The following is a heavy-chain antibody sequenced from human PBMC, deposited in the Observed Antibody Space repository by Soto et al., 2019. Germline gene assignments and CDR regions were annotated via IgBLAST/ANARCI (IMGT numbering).Heavy chain of an antibody. J-gene: IGHJ4*02. CDR1: GFSLSSYGVG. CDR3: AYSHIAAAGPLNY. CDR2: IYWDDDE. V-gene: IGHV2-5*02. Sequence: QITLKESGPTLVKPTQTLTLTCTFSGFSLSSYGVGVAWIRQPPGKALEWLALIYWDDDERYSPSLMSRLTITKDTSKNQVVRTVTNMDPVDTATYYCAYSHIAAAGPLNYWGQGTLVTVSS. D-gene: IGHD6-13*01.